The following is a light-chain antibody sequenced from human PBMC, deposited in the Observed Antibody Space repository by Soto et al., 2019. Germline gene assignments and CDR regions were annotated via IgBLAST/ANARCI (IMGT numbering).Light chain of an antibody. CDR3: SSYTDRKNLV. V-gene: IGLV2-8*01. CDR2: DVT. J-gene: IGLJ1*01. CDR1: SSDIGGYNS. Sequence: QSALTQSPSASGSPGQSVTISCTGTSSDIGGYNSVSWYQQHPGKAPIVMIYDVTKRPSGVPDRFSGSKSGNTASLTVSALQAEDEADYYCSSYTDRKNLVFGTGTKLTVL.